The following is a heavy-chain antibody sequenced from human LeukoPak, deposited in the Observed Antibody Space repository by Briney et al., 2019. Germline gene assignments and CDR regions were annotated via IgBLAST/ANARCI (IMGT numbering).Heavy chain of an antibody. J-gene: IGHJ3*02. CDR1: GYTFTGYY. Sequence: ASVKVSCKTSGYTFTGYYIQWVRQAPGQWLEWMGSINPNTGGASYVQKFQGRVTMTSDTSISTAYMELSSLRSDDTAVYYCARDSRNYYDSRGGGDEAFDIWGQGTMVTVSS. CDR3: ARDSRNYYDSRGGGDEAFDI. V-gene: IGHV1-2*02. D-gene: IGHD3-22*01. CDR2: INPNTGGA.